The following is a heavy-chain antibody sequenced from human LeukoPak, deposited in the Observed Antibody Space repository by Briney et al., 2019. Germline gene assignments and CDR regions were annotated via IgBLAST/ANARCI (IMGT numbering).Heavy chain of an antibody. J-gene: IGHJ4*02. CDR3: ARAYHGSGRVPPPFDY. V-gene: IGHV1-46*01. Sequence: ASVKVSCKASGYTFTSYYMHWVRQAPGQGLEWMGIINPSGGSTSYAQKFQGRVTMTRDTSTSTVYMELSSLRSEDTAVYYCARAYHGSGRVPPPFDYWGQGTLVTVSS. CDR1: GYTFTSYY. D-gene: IGHD3-10*01. CDR2: INPSGGST.